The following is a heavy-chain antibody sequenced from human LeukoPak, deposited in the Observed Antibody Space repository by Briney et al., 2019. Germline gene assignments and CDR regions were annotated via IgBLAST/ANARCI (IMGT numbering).Heavy chain of an antibody. D-gene: IGHD3-22*01. CDR2: INHSGST. J-gene: IGHJ6*03. CDR3: ARGRGGLVISYYYYYMDV. CDR1: GGSFSGYY. Sequence: SETLSLTCAVYGGSFSGYYWSWIRQPPGKGLEWIGEINHSGSTNYNPSLKSRVTISVGTSKNQFSLKLSSVTAADTAVYYCARGRGGLVISYYYYYMDVWGKGTTVTVSS. V-gene: IGHV4-34*01.